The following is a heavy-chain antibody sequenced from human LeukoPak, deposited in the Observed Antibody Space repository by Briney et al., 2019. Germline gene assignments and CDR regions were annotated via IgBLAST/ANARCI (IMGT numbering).Heavy chain of an antibody. V-gene: IGHV3-23*01. CDR3: AKDRPNYYESNGHYYRLNGDY. CDR1: GFTFSYYA. D-gene: IGHD3-22*01. Sequence: GGSLRLSCAASGFTFSYYAMSWVRQAPGKGLEWVSDISSSGDITFYTDHVKGRFTINRDNSKNTLYLQMNSLRAEDTAVYYCAKDRPNYYESNGHYYRLNGDYWGQGTLVTVSS. J-gene: IGHJ4*02. CDR2: ISSSGDIT.